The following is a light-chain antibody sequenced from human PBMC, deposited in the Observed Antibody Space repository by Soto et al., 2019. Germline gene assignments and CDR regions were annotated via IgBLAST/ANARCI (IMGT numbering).Light chain of an antibody. J-gene: IGKJ5*01. CDR1: QGITNR. Sequence: DIQMTQSPSSVSASVGDRVTITCRASQGITNRLAWYQQKPGKAPKLLIYEASSLQSGVPSRISVSGSGTDFTLTISSLQPEDFATYYCQQANSFPITFGQGTRLDIK. V-gene: IGKV1D-12*01. CDR3: QQANSFPIT. CDR2: EAS.